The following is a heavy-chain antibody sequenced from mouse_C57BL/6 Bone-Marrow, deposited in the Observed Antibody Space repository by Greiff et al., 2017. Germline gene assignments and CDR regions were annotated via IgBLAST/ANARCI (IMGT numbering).Heavy chain of an antibody. CDR3: ARDDNSGGYDFDD. Sequence: QVQLQQSGAELVKPGASVKMSCTASGYTFTTYPIAWMKQNHGKSLEWIGNFHPDNDDTKYNEKFKGKATLTVEKSSSTVYLELSRLTSDDSAVYYSARDDNSGGYDFDDWGQGTTLTVSS. CDR2: FHPDNDDT. J-gene: IGHJ2*01. CDR1: GYTFTTYP. V-gene: IGHV1-47*01. D-gene: IGHD2-14*01.